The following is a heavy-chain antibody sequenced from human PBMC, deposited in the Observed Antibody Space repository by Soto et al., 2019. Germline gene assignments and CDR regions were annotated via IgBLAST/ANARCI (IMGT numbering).Heavy chain of an antibody. D-gene: IGHD2-21*02. Sequence: SVKVSCKASGGTFGSYTVTWVRQAPGQGLEWMGEIIPMFGTASYAQKFQGRVTLTADKSTTTAHMELSSLSSDDTAVYYCAKDRGGDWNDAFDIWGQGTMVTVSS. CDR3: AKDRGGDWNDAFDI. V-gene: IGHV1-69*06. J-gene: IGHJ3*02. CDR1: GGTFGSYT. CDR2: IIPMFGTA.